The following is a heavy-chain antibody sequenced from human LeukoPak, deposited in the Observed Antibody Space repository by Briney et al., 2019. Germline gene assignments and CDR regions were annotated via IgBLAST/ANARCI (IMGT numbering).Heavy chain of an antibody. V-gene: IGHV3-30-3*01. CDR2: ISYDGSNK. J-gene: IGHJ1*01. D-gene: IGHD3-22*01. Sequence: GRSLRLSCAASGFTFSSYAMHWVRQAPGKGLEWVAVISYDGSNKYYADSVKGRFTISRDNSKNTLYLQMNSLRAEDTAVYYCARDAAIVVAPPRHWGQGTLVTVSS. CDR1: GFTFSSYA. CDR3: ARDAAIVVAPPRH.